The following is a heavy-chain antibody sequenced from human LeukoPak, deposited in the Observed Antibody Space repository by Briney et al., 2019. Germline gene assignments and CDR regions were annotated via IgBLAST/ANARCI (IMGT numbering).Heavy chain of an antibody. CDR1: GFTFSSYG. CDR2: IRYDGSNR. V-gene: IGHV3-30*02. CDR3: AKDSLGYCSSTSCYIPGWFHC. D-gene: IGHD2-2*02. J-gene: IGHJ4*02. Sequence: GGSLRLSCAASGFTFSSYGMHWVRQAPGKGLEWVAFIRYDGSNRYYADSVKGRFTISRDNSKNTLYLQMNSLRAEDTAVYYCAKDSLGYCSSTSCYIPGWFHCRGQGTLVTVSS.